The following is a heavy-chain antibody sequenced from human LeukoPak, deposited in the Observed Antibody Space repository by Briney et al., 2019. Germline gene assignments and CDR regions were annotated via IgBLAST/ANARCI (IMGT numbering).Heavy chain of an antibody. CDR3: ARQTSDNYYYYGMDV. J-gene: IGHJ6*02. Sequence: GSLRLSCTVSGGSISSYYWSWIRQPPGKGLEWIGYIYYSGSTNYNPSLKSRVTISVDTSKNQFSLKLSSVTAADTAVYYCARQTSDNYYYYGMDVWGQGTTVTVSS. CDR2: IYYSGST. CDR1: GGSISSYY. V-gene: IGHV4-59*08.